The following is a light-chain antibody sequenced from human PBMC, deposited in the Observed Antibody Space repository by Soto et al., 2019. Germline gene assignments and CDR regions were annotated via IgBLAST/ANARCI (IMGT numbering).Light chain of an antibody. CDR1: SSDVGSYNL. CDR3: CSYAGSSTYYV. V-gene: IGLV2-23*02. Sequence: ALTQPASVSGSPGQSITISCTGTSSDVGSYNLVSWYQQHPGKAPKLMIYGVSKRPSGVSNRFSGSKSGNTASLTISGLQAEDEADYYCCSYAGSSTYYVFGTGTKVTVL. J-gene: IGLJ1*01. CDR2: GVS.